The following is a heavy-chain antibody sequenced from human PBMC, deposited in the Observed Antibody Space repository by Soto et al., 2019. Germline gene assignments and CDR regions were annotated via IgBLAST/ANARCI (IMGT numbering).Heavy chain of an antibody. Sequence: SVKVSCKASGCTFNSYAISWVRQAPGQGLEWMGGIIPIFGTANYAQKFQGRVTITADESTSTAYMELSSLRSEDTAVYYCARAGYCSGGSCLPRHDYYYGMDVWGQGTTVTVSS. CDR1: GCTFNSYA. D-gene: IGHD2-15*01. CDR3: ARAGYCSGGSCLPRHDYYYGMDV. V-gene: IGHV1-69*13. CDR2: IIPIFGTA. J-gene: IGHJ6*02.